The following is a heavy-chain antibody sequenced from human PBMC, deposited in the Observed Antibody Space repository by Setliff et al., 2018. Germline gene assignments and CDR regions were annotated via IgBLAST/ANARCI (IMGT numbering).Heavy chain of an antibody. Sequence: ASVKVSCKASGGTFSSYAISWVRQAPGQGLEWMGIINPSGGSTSYAQKFQGRVTMTRDTSTSTVYMELSSLRSEDTAVYYCARDPGYCSGGSCYSGAFDIWGQGTMVTVSS. CDR3: ARDPGYCSGGSCYSGAFDI. V-gene: IGHV1-46*01. CDR2: INPSGGST. CDR1: GGTFSSYA. J-gene: IGHJ3*02. D-gene: IGHD2-15*01.